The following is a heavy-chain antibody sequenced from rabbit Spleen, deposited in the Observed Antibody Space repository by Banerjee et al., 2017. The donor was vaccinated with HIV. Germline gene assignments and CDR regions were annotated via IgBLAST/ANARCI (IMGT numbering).Heavy chain of an antibody. Sequence: QSLEESGGDLVKPGASLTLTCTASGFSFSSSYYMCWVRQAPGKGLELIACIYTGSGSTYYASWAKGRFTISKTSSTTVTLQMTSLTAADTATYFCAREKSGDYGYDLWGPGTLVTVS. CDR3: AREKSGDYGYDL. J-gene: IGHJ4*01. V-gene: IGHV1S40*01. CDR1: GFSFSSSYY. D-gene: IGHD6-1*01. CDR2: IYTGSGST.